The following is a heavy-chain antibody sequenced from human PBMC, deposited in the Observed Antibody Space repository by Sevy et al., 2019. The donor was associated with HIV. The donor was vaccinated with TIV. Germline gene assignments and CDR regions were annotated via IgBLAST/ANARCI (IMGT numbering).Heavy chain of an antibody. CDR3: TRMDDSSSWYGDDVFDI. CDR1: GFTFRTYW. V-gene: IGHV3-7*03. J-gene: IGHJ3*02. Sequence: GGSLRLSCGVSGFTFRTYWMSWVRQSPGKGLDWVADINQDGSQKYYVDSVKGRFTISRDNAKNSLSLQMNSLRAEDTAVYYCTRMDDSSSWYGDDVFDIWGQGTMVTVSS. D-gene: IGHD6-13*01. CDR2: INQDGSQK.